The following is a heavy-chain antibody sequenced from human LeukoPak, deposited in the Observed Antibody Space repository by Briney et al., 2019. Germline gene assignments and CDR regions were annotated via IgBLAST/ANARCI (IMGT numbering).Heavy chain of an antibody. CDR1: GGSISSYY. J-gene: IGHJ5*02. V-gene: IGHV4-4*07. D-gene: IGHD6-19*01. Sequence: PSETLSLTCTVSGGSISSYYWSWIRQPAGKGLEWIGRIYTSGSTNYNPSLKSRVTISVDTSKNQFSLKLSSVTAADTAVYYCARVGSSGWPNWFDPWGQGTLVTVSS. CDR2: IYTSGST. CDR3: ARVGSSGWPNWFDP.